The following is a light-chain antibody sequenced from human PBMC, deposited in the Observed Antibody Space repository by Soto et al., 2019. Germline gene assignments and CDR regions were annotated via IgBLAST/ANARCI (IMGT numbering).Light chain of an antibody. CDR3: QQYYSYPLT. CDR2: DAS. J-gene: IGKJ4*01. V-gene: IGKV1-8*01. CDR1: QGISSY. Sequence: IRMTQSPSTFSASTGDRVTITCRASQGISSYLAWYQQKPGKAPKLLIYDASTLQSGVPSRFSGSGSGTEFTLTISCLQSEDFAAYYCQQYYSYPLTFGGGTKVEIK.